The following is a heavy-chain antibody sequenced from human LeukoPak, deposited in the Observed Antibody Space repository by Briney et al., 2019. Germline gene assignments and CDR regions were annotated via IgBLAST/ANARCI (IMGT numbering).Heavy chain of an antibody. CDR2: IYYSGGT. CDR1: GGSISPYY. V-gene: IGHV4-59*01. Sequence: SETLSLTCTVSGGSISPYYWSWIRQPPGKGLEWIGYIYYSGGTYYNPSLKSRVTISVNTSKNQFSLKLTSVTAADTAVYYCARAYYYGSGTFDIWGQGTMVTVAS. D-gene: IGHD3-10*01. J-gene: IGHJ3*02. CDR3: ARAYYYGSGTFDI.